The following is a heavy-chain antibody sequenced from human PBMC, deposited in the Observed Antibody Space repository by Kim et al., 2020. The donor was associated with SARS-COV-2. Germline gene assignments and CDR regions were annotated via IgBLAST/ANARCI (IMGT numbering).Heavy chain of an antibody. J-gene: IGHJ4*02. Sequence: VEGPLTIPRDNAKNSLYLQMNSLRAEDTAVYYCARDRNDSSGYYPPFDYWGQGTLVTVSS. D-gene: IGHD3-22*01. V-gene: IGHV3-11*05. CDR3: ARDRNDSSGYYPPFDY.